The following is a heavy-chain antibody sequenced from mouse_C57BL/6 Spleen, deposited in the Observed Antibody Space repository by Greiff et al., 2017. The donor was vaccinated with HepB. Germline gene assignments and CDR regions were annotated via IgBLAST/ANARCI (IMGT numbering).Heavy chain of an antibody. CDR2: FYPGSGSI. CDR3: ARHEELYEGFAY. V-gene: IGHV1-62-2*01. J-gene: IGHJ3*01. CDR1: GYTFTEYT. D-gene: IGHD1-1*01. Sequence: VKLMESGAELVKPGASVKLSCKASGYTFTEYTIHWVKQRSGQGLEWIGWFYPGSGSIKYNEKFKDKATLTADKSSSTVYMELSRWTSEDSAVYFCARHEELYEGFAYWGQGTLVTVSA.